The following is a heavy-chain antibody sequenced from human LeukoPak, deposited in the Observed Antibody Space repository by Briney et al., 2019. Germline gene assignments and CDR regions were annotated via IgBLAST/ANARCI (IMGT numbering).Heavy chain of an antibody. CDR3: ARHLSLRRPFDP. D-gene: IGHD3-16*02. CDR1: GGSFSGYY. J-gene: IGHJ5*02. CDR2: IYYSGST. V-gene: IGHV4-59*08. Sequence: SETLSLTCAVYGGSFSGYYWSWIRQPPGKGLEWIGYIYYSGSTNYNPSLKSRVTISVDTSKNQFSLKLSSVTAADTAVYYCARHLSLRRPFDPWGQGTLVTVSS.